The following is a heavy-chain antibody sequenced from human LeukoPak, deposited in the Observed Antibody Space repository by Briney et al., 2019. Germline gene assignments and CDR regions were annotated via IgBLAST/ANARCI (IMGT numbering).Heavy chain of an antibody. CDR3: ARDRTRLSHYGDYRLGWFDP. CDR2: IYYSGST. CDR1: GGSISSYY. Sequence: SETLSLTCTVSGGSISSYYWSWIRQPPGKGLEWIGYIYYSGSTNYNPSLKSRVTISVDTSKNQFSLKLSSVTAADTAVYYCARDRTRLSHYGDYRLGWFDPWGQGTLVTVFS. D-gene: IGHD4-17*01. J-gene: IGHJ5*02. V-gene: IGHV4-59*01.